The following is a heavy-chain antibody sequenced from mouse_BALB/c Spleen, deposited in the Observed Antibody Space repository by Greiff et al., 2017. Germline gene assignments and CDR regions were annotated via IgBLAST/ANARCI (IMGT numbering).Heavy chain of an antibody. CDR2: INSNGGST. CDR3: ARDYYGSPFDY. Sequence: DVKLVESGGGLVKLGGSLKLSCAASGFTFSSYYMSWVRQTPEKRLELVAAINSNGGSTYYPDTVKGRFTISRDNAKNTLYLQMSSLKSEDTALYYCARDYYGSPFDYWGQGTTLTVSS. D-gene: IGHD1-1*01. J-gene: IGHJ2*01. CDR1: GFTFSSYY. V-gene: IGHV5-6-2*01.